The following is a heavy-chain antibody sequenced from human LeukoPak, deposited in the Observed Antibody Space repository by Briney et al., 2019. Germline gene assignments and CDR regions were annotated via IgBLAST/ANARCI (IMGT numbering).Heavy chain of an antibody. CDR3: AKDSAFYYIDV. Sequence: GGSLRLSCVASGFTFNNYGMHWVRQAPGKGLEWVAFIRYNGNNQYYADSGKGRFTISRDDSKNTLYLQMNSLKGDDTAVYYCAKDSAFYYIDVWGKGTTVIISS. J-gene: IGHJ6*03. CDR2: IRYNGNNQ. D-gene: IGHD3-10*01. CDR1: GFTFNNYG. V-gene: IGHV3-30*02.